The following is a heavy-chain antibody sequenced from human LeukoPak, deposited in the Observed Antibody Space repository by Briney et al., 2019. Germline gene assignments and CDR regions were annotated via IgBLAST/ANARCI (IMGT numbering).Heavy chain of an antibody. CDR3: ARDYDSRGSTDY. D-gene: IGHD3-22*01. CDR1: GYTFSDYY. CDR2: IIPILGIA. J-gene: IGHJ4*02. Sequence: ASVKVSCKASGYTFSDYYLHWVRQAPGQGLEWMGRIIPILGIANYAQKFQGRVTITADKSTSTAYMELSSLRSEDTAVYYCARDYDSRGSTDYWGQGNVDTVSS. V-gene: IGHV1-69*04.